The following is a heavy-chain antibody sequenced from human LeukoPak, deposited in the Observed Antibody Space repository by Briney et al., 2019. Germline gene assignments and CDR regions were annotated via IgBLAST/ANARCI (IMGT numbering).Heavy chain of an antibody. V-gene: IGHV3-23*01. CDR1: GFTFSSYA. J-gene: IGHJ4*02. CDR2: ISGGGST. CDR3: AKGTVTGYFPQYYFDY. D-gene: IGHD3-9*01. Sequence: GGSLRLSCAASGFTFSSYAMSWVRQAPGKGLEWVSAISGGGSTYYADSVKGRFTISRDNSKNTLCLQMNSLRAEDTAVYYCAKGTVTGYFPQYYFDYWGQGTLVTVSS.